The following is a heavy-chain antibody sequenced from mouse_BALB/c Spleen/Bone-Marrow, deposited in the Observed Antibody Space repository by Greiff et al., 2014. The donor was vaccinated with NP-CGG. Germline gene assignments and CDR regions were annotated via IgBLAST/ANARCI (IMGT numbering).Heavy chain of an antibody. CDR2: IDPANGNT. V-gene: IGHV14-3*02. J-gene: IGHJ4*01. CDR3: GRGAYGFARDY. Sequence: EVKLMESGAELVKPGASVKLSCTASGFNIQNTYIHWVKQRPEQGLEWIGKIDPANGNTKYDPKFQDKATITADTSSNTAYLQLTSLTSEDTAVYYCGRGAYGFARDYGGQGTSVTV. D-gene: IGHD1-1*01. CDR1: GFNIQNTY.